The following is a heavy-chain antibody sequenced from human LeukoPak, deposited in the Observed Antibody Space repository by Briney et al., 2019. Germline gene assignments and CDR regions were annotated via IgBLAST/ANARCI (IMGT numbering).Heavy chain of an antibody. J-gene: IGHJ4*02. CDR1: GFTFDDYG. Sequence: PGGSLRLSCAASGFTFDDYGMSWFRQAPGKGLEWVSGINWNGGSTGYADSVKGRFTISRDNAKNSLYLQMNSLRAEDTALYYCARAGGVVIAGPFDYWGQGTLVTVSS. CDR2: INWNGGST. CDR3: ARAGGVVIAGPFDY. V-gene: IGHV3-20*04. D-gene: IGHD3-3*01.